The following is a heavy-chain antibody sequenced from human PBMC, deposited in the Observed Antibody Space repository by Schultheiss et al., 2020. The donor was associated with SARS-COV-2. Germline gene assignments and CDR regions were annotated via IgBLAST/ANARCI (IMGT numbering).Heavy chain of an antibody. D-gene: IGHD6-13*01. J-gene: IGHJ4*02. CDR3: ARGPSRGSWFDY. CDR2: ISYDGSNK. V-gene: IGHV3-30*11. Sequence: GGSLRLSCAASGFTFSSYAMHWVRQAPGKGLEWVAVISYDGSNKYYADSVKGRFTISRDNSKNTLYLQMNSLRAEDTAVYYCARGPSRGSWFDYWGQGTLVTVSS. CDR1: GFTFSSYA.